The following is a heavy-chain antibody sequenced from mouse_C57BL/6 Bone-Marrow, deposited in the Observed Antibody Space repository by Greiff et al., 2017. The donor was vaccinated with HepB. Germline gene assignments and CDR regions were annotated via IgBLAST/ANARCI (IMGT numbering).Heavy chain of an antibody. CDR2: IYWDDDK. CDR3: AFHYYGSSFWYFDV. V-gene: IGHV8-12*01. J-gene: IGHJ1*03. Sequence: QVTLKESGPGILQSSQTLSLTCSFSGFSLSTSGMGVSWIRQPSGKGLEWLAHIYWDDDKRYNPSLTSRLTLSKDTSRNQVFLKITSVDTADTATYYFAFHYYGSSFWYFDVWGTGTTVTVSS. D-gene: IGHD1-1*01. CDR1: GFSLSTSGMG.